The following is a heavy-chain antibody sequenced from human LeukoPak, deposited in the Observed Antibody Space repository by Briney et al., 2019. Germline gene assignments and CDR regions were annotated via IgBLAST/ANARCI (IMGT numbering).Heavy chain of an antibody. Sequence: AGGSLRLSCAASGFTVGSNYMSWVRQAPGKGLEWVSVIYSGGSTYYADSVKGRFTISRDNSKNTLYLQMNSLRDEDTAVYFCARATTTRTRFDYWGQGTLVTVSS. J-gene: IGHJ4*02. D-gene: IGHD4-17*01. CDR1: GFTVGSNY. V-gene: IGHV3-53*01. CDR3: ARATTTRTRFDY. CDR2: IYSGGST.